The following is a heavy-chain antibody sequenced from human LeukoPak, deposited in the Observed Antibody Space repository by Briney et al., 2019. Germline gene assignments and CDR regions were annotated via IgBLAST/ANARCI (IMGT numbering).Heavy chain of an antibody. CDR3: AKAPNTSSGWAFDY. CDR2: ISYDGSNK. J-gene: IGHJ4*02. CDR1: GFTFSSYG. V-gene: IGHV3-30*18. D-gene: IGHD6-19*01. Sequence: GGSLRLSCAASGFTFSSYGMHWVRQAPGKGLEWVAVISYDGSNKYYADSVKGRFTISRDNPKNTLYLQMNSLRAEDTAVYYCAKAPNTSSGWAFDYWGQGTLVTVSS.